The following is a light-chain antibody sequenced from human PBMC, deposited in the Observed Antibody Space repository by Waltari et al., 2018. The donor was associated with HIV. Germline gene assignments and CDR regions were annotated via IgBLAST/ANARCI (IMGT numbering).Light chain of an antibody. CDR1: SLRSYY. CDR2: GKN. J-gene: IGLJ2*01. CDR3: NSRDSSDTHVV. V-gene: IGLV3-19*01. Sequence: SSELTQDPAVSVALGQTVRITCQGNSLRSYYASWYQQKPGQAPVLVIYGKNNLPSGIPDRFSGSSSGNTASLTITGTQAEDEADYYCNSRDSSDTHVVFGGGTKLTVL.